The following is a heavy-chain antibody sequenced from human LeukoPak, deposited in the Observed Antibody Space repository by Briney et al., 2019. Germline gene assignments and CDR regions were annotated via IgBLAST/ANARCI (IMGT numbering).Heavy chain of an antibody. J-gene: IGHJ4*02. CDR3: ARGGIVGATDLGY. Sequence: PVASVKVSCKASGYTFTGYYMHWVRQAPGQGLEWMGWINPNSGGTNYAQKFQGRVTMTRDTSISTAYMELSRLRSDDTAVYYCARGGIVGATDLGYWGQGTLVTVSS. D-gene: IGHD1-26*01. V-gene: IGHV1-2*02. CDR2: INPNSGGT. CDR1: GYTFTGYY.